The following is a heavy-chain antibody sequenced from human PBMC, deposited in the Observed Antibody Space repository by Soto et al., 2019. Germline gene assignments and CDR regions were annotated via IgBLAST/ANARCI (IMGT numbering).Heavy chain of an antibody. D-gene: IGHD1-1*01. Sequence: PSETLSLTCTVSGCSISSSSYYWGWIRQPPGKGLEWIGSIYYSGSTYYNPSLKSRVTISVDTSKNQFSLKLSSVTAADTAVYYCARNWNLSYFDYWGQGTLVTVSS. CDR3: ARNWNLSYFDY. CDR1: GCSISSSSYY. V-gene: IGHV4-39*01. J-gene: IGHJ4*02. CDR2: IYYSGST.